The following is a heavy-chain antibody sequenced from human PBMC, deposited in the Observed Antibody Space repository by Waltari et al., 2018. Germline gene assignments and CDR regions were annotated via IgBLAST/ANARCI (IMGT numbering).Heavy chain of an antibody. D-gene: IGHD6-19*01. V-gene: IGHV3-53*01. CDR2: SDSGGST. J-gene: IGHJ2*01. Sequence: EVQLVESGGGLIQPGGSLRLSCAASGFTVSSNYMSWVRQAPGKGLEGGSVSDSGGSTYYADAVKGRFTISRDNSKNTLYLQSNSLRAEDTAVYYGARGGIAVAGRAGCFELWGRGTLVTVSS. CDR1: GFTVSSNY. CDR3: ARGGIAVAGRAGCFEL.